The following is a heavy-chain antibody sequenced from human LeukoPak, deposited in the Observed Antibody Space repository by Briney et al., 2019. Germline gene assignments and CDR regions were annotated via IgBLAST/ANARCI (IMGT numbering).Heavy chain of an antibody. CDR1: GFTFSDYY. D-gene: IGHD3-3*01. CDR2: ISGSGGST. CDR3: AKGFPAGVVIRPSTGMDV. Sequence: PGGSLRLSCAASGFTFSDYYMSWIRQAPGKGLEWVSAISGSGGSTYYADSVKGRFTISRDNSKNTLYLQMNSLRAEDTAVYYCAKGFPAGVVIRPSTGMDVWGQGTTVTVSS. J-gene: IGHJ6*02. V-gene: IGHV3-23*01.